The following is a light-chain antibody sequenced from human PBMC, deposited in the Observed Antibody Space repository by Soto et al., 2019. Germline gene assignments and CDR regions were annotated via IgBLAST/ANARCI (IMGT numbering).Light chain of an antibody. CDR1: NIGSKS. CDR2: DDS. Sequence: SYELTQPPSVSVAPGQTATITCGGDNIGSKSVHWYQQKPGQAPVLVVYDDSDRPSGITERFSGSNSGNMATLSISRVEAGDEADYYCQVWDRSSDRVVFGGGTKVTVL. V-gene: IGLV3-21*02. CDR3: QVWDRSSDRVV. J-gene: IGLJ2*01.